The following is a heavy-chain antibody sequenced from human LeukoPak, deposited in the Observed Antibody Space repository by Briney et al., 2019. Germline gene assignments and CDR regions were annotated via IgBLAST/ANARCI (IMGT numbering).Heavy chain of an antibody. CDR1: GGSISSGSYY. D-gene: IGHD3-3*01. J-gene: IGHJ4*02. V-gene: IGHV4-61*02. Sequence: PSETLSLTCTVSGGSISSGSYYRSWIRQPAGKGLEWIVRIYTSGSTNYNPSLKSRVTISVDTSKNQFSLTLSSVTAADTAVHYCARSASSILRFLEWYFDYWGQGTLVTVSS. CDR3: ARSASSILRFLEWYFDY. CDR2: IYTSGST.